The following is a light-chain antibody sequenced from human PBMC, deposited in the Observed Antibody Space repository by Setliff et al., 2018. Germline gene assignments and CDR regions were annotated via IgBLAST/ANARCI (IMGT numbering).Light chain of an antibody. CDR1: SSNIGRYT. J-gene: IGLJ2*01. CDR2: TNN. CDR3: AVWDDNLNGPV. Sequence: QSALTQPPSASGTPGQRVTISCSGSSSNIGRYTVNWYQQLPGTAPKLLIQTNNQRHFGVPDRFSGSKSGASASLAISGLRSGDEADYYCAVWDDNLNGPVFGGGTKVTVL. V-gene: IGLV1-44*01.